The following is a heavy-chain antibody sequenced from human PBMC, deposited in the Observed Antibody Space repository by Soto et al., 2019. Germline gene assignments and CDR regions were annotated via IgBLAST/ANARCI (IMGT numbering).Heavy chain of an antibody. CDR3: ARGRYDFWSGYHYYYYGMDV. J-gene: IGHJ6*02. CDR2: IIPIFGTA. CDR1: GGTFSSYA. D-gene: IGHD3-3*01. Sequence: QVQLVQSGAEVKKPGSSVTVSCKASGGTFSSYAISWVRQAPGQGLEWMGGIIPIFGTANYAQKFQGRVTITADESTSTAYMELSSLRSEDTAVYYCARGRYDFWSGYHYYYYGMDVWGQGTTVTVSS. V-gene: IGHV1-69*01.